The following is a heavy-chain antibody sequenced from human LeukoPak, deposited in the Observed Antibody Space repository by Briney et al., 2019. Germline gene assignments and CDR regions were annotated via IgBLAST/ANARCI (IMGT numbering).Heavy chain of an antibody. CDR1: GFTFSLYG. Sequence: PGGSLRLSCAASGFTFSLYGVHWVRQAPGKGLEWLAFIRYDGSNKYYADSVKGRFTISRDNSKNTLYLQMNSLRAEDTAVYYCAKLGFGEPIGDYWGQGTLVTVSS. V-gene: IGHV3-30*02. CDR2: IRYDGSNK. D-gene: IGHD3-10*01. J-gene: IGHJ4*02. CDR3: AKLGFGEPIGDY.